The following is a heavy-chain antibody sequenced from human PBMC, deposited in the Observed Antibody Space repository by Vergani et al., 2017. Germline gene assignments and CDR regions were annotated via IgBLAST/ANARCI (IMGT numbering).Heavy chain of an antibody. CDR2: IYWNDDK. V-gene: IGHV2-5*01. CDR3: AGIHRRGRSGYDIFDF. CDR1: GFSLSTSGVG. Sequence: QITLEESGPTLVKPTQTLTLTCTFSGFSLSTSGVGVGWIRQPPGKALEWLALIYWNDDKRYSPSLKSRLTITKDTSKNQVVLTMTNMDPVDTATYYCAGIHRRGRSGYDIFDFWGQGILVTVAS. D-gene: IGHD5-12*01. J-gene: IGHJ4*02.